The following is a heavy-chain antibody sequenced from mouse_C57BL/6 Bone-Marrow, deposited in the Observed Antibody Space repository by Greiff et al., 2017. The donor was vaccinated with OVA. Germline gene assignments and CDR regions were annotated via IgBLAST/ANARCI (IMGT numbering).Heavy chain of an antibody. J-gene: IGHJ1*03. V-gene: IGHV5-6*01. CDR3: ARRGFYYDYDRYFDV. D-gene: IGHD2-4*01. Sequence: EVHLVESGGDLVKPGGSLKLSCAASGFTFSSYGMSWVRQTPDKRLEWVATISSGGSYTYYPDSVKGRFTISRDNAKNTLYLQMSSLKSEDTAMYYCARRGFYYDYDRYFDVWGTGTTVTVSS. CDR1: GFTFSSYG. CDR2: ISSGGSYT.